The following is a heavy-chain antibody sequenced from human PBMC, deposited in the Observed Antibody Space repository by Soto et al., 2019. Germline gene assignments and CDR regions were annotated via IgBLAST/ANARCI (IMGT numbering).Heavy chain of an antibody. CDR1: GFTFSDYD. V-gene: IGHV3-11*06. CDR3: ATHGGQGALPFDY. D-gene: IGHD2-15*01. Sequence: QVQLVESGGGLVKPGGSLRLSCAASGFTFSDYDMSWIRQAPGKGLEWVSYISSSSSYTNYADSVKGRFTISRDNAKNSLYLQMNSLRAEDTAVYYCATHGGQGALPFDYWGQGTLVTVSS. J-gene: IGHJ4*02. CDR2: ISSSSSYT.